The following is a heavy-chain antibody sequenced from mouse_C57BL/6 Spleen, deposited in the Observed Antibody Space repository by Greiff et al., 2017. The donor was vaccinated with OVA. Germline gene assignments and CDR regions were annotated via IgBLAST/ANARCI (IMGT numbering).Heavy chain of an antibody. D-gene: IGHD4-1*01. CDR1: GFNIKNTY. J-gene: IGHJ3*01. CDR3: ARGDWSNFAWFAY. V-gene: IGHV14-3*01. CDR2: IDPANGNT. Sequence: EVQRVESVAELVRPGASVKLSCTASGFNIKNTYMHWVKQRPEQGLEWIGRIDPANGNTKYAPKFQGKATITADTSSNTAYLQLSSLTSEDTAIYYCARGDWSNFAWFAYWGQGTLVTVSA.